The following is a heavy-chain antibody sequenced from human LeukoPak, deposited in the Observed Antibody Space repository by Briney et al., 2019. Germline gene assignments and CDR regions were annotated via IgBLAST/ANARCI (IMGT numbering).Heavy chain of an antibody. CDR1: GGSISSSNW. J-gene: IGHJ6*03. CDR3: ARLRGFGADYYYYMDV. Sequence: SETLSLTCAVSGGSISSSNWWNWVRQPPGKGLEWIGEIHHSGRTNYNPPLKSRVTISVDKSKNQFSLKLSSVTAADTAVYYCARLRGFGADYYYYMDVWGKGTTVTVSS. D-gene: IGHD3-10*01. CDR2: IHHSGRT. V-gene: IGHV4-4*02.